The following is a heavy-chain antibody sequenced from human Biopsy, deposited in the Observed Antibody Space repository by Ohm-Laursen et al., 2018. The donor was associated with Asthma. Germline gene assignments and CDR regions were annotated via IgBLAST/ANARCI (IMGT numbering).Heavy chain of an antibody. Sequence: ASVKVSCKASGYTFRSYGVSWVRQAPGQGLEWMGWISPFTGDTHFGQKSQGRVTMTTDTSTDTAYMELRSLRSDDTAVYYCARHPYNFGGFDYWGQGSLVLVSS. J-gene: IGHJ4*02. CDR3: ARHPYNFGGFDY. V-gene: IGHV1-18*04. CDR2: ISPFTGDT. D-gene: IGHD5-24*01. CDR1: GYTFRSYG.